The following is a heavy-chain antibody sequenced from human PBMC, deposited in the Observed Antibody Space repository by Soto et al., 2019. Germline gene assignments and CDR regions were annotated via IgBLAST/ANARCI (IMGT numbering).Heavy chain of an antibody. CDR2: ISSSSSYI. CDR1: GFTFSTYA. J-gene: IGHJ6*02. D-gene: IGHD3-22*01. V-gene: IGHV3-21*01. CDR3: ARDWDFDYDSSGYYSYYYYYGMDV. Sequence: TGGSLRLSCAASGFTFSTYAMRWVRQATGKGLEWVSSISSSSSYIYYADSVKGRFTISRDNAKNSLYLQMNSLRAEDTAVYYCARDWDFDYDSSGYYSYYYYYGMDVWGQGTTVTVSS.